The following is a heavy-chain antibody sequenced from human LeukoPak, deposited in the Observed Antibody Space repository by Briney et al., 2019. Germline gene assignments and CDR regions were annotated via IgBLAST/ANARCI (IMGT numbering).Heavy chain of an antibody. CDR1: GYTFNTYG. CDR3: ASMTYDYVWGSSQDYFDY. D-gene: IGHD3-16*01. CDR2: IIPIFGTA. J-gene: IGHJ4*02. Sequence: SVKVSCKASGYTFNTYGITWVRQAPGQGLEWMGGIIPIFGTANYAQKFQGRVTITADKSTSTAYMELSSLRSEDTAVYYCASMTYDYVWGSSQDYFDYWGQGNLVTVSS. V-gene: IGHV1-69*06.